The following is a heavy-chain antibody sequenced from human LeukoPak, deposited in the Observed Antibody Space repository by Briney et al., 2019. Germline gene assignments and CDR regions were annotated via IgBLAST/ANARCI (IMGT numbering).Heavy chain of an antibody. V-gene: IGHV3-30-3*01. CDR2: ISYDGSNK. D-gene: IGHD1-26*01. CDR3: ASGMRVGPNI. J-gene: IGHJ4*02. CDR1: GFTFSSYA. Sequence: GRSLRLSCAASGFTFSSYAMHWVRQAPGKGLEWVAVISYDGSNKYYADSVKGRFTISRDNSKNTLYLQMNSLRAEDTAVYYCASGMRVGPNIWGQGTLVTVSS.